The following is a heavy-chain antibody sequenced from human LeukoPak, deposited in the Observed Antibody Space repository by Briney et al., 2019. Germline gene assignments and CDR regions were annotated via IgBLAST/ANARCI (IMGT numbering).Heavy chain of an antibody. CDR1: GFTFSSYW. D-gene: IGHD2-15*01. CDR3: ARLGFYCSGGSCYNAPFDY. Sequence: PGGSLRLSCAASGFTFSSYWMHWVRQAPGKGLVWVSRINSDGSSTSYADSVKGRFTISRDNAKNTLYLQMNSPRAEDTAVYYCARLGFYCSGGSCYNAPFDYWGQGTLVTVSS. J-gene: IGHJ4*02. V-gene: IGHV3-74*01. CDR2: INSDGSST.